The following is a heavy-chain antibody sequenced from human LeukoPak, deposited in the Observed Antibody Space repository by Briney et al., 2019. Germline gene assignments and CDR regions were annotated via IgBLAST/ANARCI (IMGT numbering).Heavy chain of an antibody. CDR2: INWNGGST. D-gene: IGHD3-16*01. CDR1: GGSISSYY. V-gene: IGHV3-20*01. J-gene: IGHJ4*02. Sequence: ETLSLTCSVSGGSISSYYWSWVRQAPGKGLEWVSGINWNGGSTAYADSVKGRFTISRDNAKNSLYLQMNSLRADDTALYHCARGYPPSIGFDYWGQGTLVTVSS. CDR3: ARGYPPSIGFDY.